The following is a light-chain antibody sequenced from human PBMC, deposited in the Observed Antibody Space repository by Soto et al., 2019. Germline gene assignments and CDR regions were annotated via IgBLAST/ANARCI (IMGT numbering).Light chain of an antibody. CDR3: QQYNNWPPKT. CDR2: GAS. V-gene: IGKV3-15*01. CDR1: QSVSSN. J-gene: IGKJ1*01. Sequence: EIVMTQSPATLSVSPGERATLSCRASQSVSSNLAWYQQKPGQAPRLLIYGASTRATGIPARFSGSGSGTEFTLTISSLQSEDFAVYDCQQYNNWPPKTFGQGTKVDSK.